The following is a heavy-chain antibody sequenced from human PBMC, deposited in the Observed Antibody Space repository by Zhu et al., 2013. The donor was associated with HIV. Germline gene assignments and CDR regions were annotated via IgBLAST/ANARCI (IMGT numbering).Heavy chain of an antibody. CDR1: GYTFTNYG. V-gene: IGHV1-18*01. Sequence: QVQLVQSGAEVKKPGDSVEVSCTTSGYTFTNYGVSWVRQAPGQGLEWMGWISAYNGDTIYAQKFQGRVTMTEDTSTDTAYMELSSLRSEDTAVYYCATYSRGGYDGNWFDPWGQGTLVTVSS. D-gene: IGHD5-12*01. CDR3: ATYSRGGYDGNWFDP. CDR2: ISAYNGDT. J-gene: IGHJ5*02.